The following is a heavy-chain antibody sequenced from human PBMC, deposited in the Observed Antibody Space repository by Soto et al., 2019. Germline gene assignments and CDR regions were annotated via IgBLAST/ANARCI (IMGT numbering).Heavy chain of an antibody. CDR3: ARDWASSSSYYVEYGMDV. J-gene: IGHJ6*02. CDR2: IYYNGKT. D-gene: IGHD3-22*01. CDR1: GGSISSYY. Sequence: SETLSLTCTVSGGSISSYYWSWIRQPPGKGLEWIGYIYYNGKTYYNPSLKSRITISLDTSKNQFSLKLRSVTAADTAVYYCARDWASSSSYYVEYGMDVWGQGTTVTVSS. V-gene: IGHV4-4*08.